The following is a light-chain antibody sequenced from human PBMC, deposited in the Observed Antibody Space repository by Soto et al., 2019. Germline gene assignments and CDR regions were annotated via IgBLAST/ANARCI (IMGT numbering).Light chain of an antibody. CDR3: QQYGSSSWT. J-gene: IGKJ1*01. V-gene: IGKV3-20*01. CDR1: QSVSSSY. CDR2: GAS. Sequence: QTPSTLSFSPGERTTLSCQASQSVSSSYLAWYQQKPGQAPRLLIYGASSRATGIPDRFSGSGSGTEFTLTISRLEPEDFAVYYCQQYGSSSWTFGQGTKVDIK.